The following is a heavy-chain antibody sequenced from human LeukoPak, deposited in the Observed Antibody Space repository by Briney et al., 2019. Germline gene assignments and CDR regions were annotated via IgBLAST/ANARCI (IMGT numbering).Heavy chain of an antibody. CDR2: TVGGRPDT. J-gene: IGHJ4*02. CDR3: TKAPLRSCSGAFCYPFDY. D-gene: IGHD2-8*02. V-gene: IGHV3-23*01. Sequence: GGSLRLSCTASGFTFSNYAMSWVRQTPGKGLEWVAATVGGRPDTYHAESVKGRFTVSRDDSRDTLFLQMNRLSVDDTAIYYCTKAPLRSCSGAFCYPFDYWGQGTLVTVSS. CDR1: GFTFSNYA.